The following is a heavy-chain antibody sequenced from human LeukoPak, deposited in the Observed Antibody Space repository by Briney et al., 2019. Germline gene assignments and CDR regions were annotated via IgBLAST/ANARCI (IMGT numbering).Heavy chain of an antibody. J-gene: IGHJ3*02. CDR2: ISAYNGNT. CDR3: AKDRGTMIVRDAFDI. V-gene: IGHV1-18*01. CDR1: GYTFTTYG. D-gene: IGHD3-22*01. Sequence: ASVKVSCKASGYTFTTYGISWVRQAPGQGPEWMGRISAYNGNTHYAQKFQGRVTMTTDTSTTTAYVELRTLTSDDTAVYYCAKDRGTMIVRDAFDIWAKGQWSPSLQ.